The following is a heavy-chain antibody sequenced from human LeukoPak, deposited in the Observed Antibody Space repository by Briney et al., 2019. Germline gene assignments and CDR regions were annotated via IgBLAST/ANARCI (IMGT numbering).Heavy chain of an antibody. CDR3: ARTRDFWSAYFDY. V-gene: IGHV4-30-2*01. J-gene: IGHJ4*02. CDR2: ILHSGST. D-gene: IGHD3-3*01. CDR1: GVSITSDTYY. Sequence: SQTLPLTCAVSGVSITSDTYYWSWIRQPPGKGLEWIGYILHSGSTYHNPSFKSRVTISVDTSKNQFSLKLSSVTAADTAVYFCARTRDFWSAYFDYWGQGILVTVSS.